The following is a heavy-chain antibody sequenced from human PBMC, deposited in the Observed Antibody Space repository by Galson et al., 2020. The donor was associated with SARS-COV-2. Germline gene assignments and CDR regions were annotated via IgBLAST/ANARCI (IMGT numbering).Heavy chain of an antibody. CDR2: IKSKAISYAT. CDR3: TIRYCSTTTCYPRFDP. J-gene: IGHJ5*02. CDR1: GLTFSGSA. Sequence: GGSLRLSCAASGLTFSGSAVHWVRQATGKGLEWVGRIKSKAISYATAYAASVKGRFTMSRDDSKNTAYLQMNSLKTEDTAVYYCTIRYCSTTTCYPRFDPWGRGTLVTVSS. D-gene: IGHD2-2*01. V-gene: IGHV3-73*01.